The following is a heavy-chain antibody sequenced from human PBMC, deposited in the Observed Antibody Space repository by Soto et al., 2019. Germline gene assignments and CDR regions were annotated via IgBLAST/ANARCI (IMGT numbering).Heavy chain of an antibody. V-gene: IGHV6-1*01. J-gene: IGHJ6*02. CDR2: TYYRSKWYN. D-gene: IGHD2-15*01. CDR3: ARSAYSCSGGSCYPYSGMDV. Sequence: SQTLSLTCAISGDSVSSNSAAWNWIRQSPSRGLEWLGRTYYRSKWYNDYAVSVKSRITINPDTSKNQFSLQLNSVTPEDTAVYYCARSAYSCSGGSCYPYSGMDVWGQGTTVTVYS. CDR1: GDSVSSNSAA.